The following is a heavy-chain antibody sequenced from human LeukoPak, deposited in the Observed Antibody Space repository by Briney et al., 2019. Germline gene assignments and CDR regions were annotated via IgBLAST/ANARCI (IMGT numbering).Heavy chain of an antibody. V-gene: IGHV4-38-2*02. CDR3: ARGEHNWNY. D-gene: IGHD1-20*01. CDR1: GYSISSGYY. Sequence: SETLSLTCTVSGYSISSGYYWGWIRQPPGKGLEWIGSIYHSGSTYYNPSLKSRVTISVDTSKNQFSLKLSSVTAADTAVYYCARGEHNWNYWGQGTLVTVSS. J-gene: IGHJ4*02. CDR2: IYHSGST.